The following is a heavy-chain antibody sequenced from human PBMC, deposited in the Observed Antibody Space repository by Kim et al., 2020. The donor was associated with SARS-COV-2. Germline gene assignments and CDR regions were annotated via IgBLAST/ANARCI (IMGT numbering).Heavy chain of an antibody. V-gene: IGHV3-66*01. Sequence: GGSLRLSCSTSGFTVSGSYMNWVRQAPGKGLEWVAVIYTSGTTYFADSVRGRFSLSRDNSKNTLSLQMSNLRAEDTAVYYCARVAGAFYHGMDVWGQGTTVIVSS. CDR1: GFTVSGSY. J-gene: IGHJ6*02. D-gene: IGHD1-1*01. CDR2: IYTSGTT. CDR3: ARVAGAFYHGMDV.